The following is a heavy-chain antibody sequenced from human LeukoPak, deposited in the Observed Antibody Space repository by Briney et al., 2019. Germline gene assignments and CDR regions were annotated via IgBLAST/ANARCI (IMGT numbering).Heavy chain of an antibody. D-gene: IGHD4-17*01. Sequence: GRSLRLSCAASGFTFSSYAMHWVRQAPGKGLEWVAVISYDGSNKYYADSVKGRFTISRDNSKNTLYLQMNSLRAEDTAVYYCAREGHDYDDLVAHDAFDIWGQGTMVTVSS. V-gene: IGHV3-30*04. CDR2: ISYDGSNK. CDR1: GFTFSSYA. CDR3: AREGHDYDDLVAHDAFDI. J-gene: IGHJ3*02.